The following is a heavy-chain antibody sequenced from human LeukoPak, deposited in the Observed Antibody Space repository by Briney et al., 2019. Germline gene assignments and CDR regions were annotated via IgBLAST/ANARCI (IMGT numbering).Heavy chain of an antibody. CDR1: DYSFTNYW. D-gene: IGHD3-16*01. V-gene: IGHV5-51*01. Sequence: GESLKISCKTSDYSFTNYWIGWVRQTPGKGLEWMGAVYPGDSDTKYSPSFEGQVTISADTSINTAYLQWSSLKASDTAMYFCARVGGRHYHYFYMDVWGEGTAVAVSS. CDR2: VYPGDSDT. J-gene: IGHJ6*03. CDR3: ARVGGRHYHYFYMDV.